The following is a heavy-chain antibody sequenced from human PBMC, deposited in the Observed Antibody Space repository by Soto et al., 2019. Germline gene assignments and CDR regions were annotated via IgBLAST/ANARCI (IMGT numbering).Heavy chain of an antibody. V-gene: IGHV3-30*18. CDR1: GFTFSSYG. J-gene: IGHJ4*02. D-gene: IGHD1-1*01. CDR3: AKVPDPNVQLEHMYYFDY. Sequence: QVQLLESGGGVVQPGRSLRLSCAASGFTFSSYGMHWVRQAPGKGLEWVAVISYDGSNKYYADSVKGRFTISRDNSKNTLYLQMNSLRAEDTAVYYCAKVPDPNVQLEHMYYFDYWGQGTLVTVSS. CDR2: ISYDGSNK.